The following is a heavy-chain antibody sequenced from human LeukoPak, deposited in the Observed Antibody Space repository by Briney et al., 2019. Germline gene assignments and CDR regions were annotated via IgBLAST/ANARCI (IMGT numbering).Heavy chain of an antibody. CDR2: IKQDGSEK. CDR3: ARDYTVDY. CDR1: GFTFSNYW. Sequence: GGSLRLSCAASGFTFSNYWMSWVRQAPGKGLEWVGNIKQDGSEKYYVDSVKGRFTISRDNAKNSLFLQMNSLRADDTAVYYCARDYTVDYWGQGTLVTVSS. D-gene: IGHD4-11*01. V-gene: IGHV3-7*01. J-gene: IGHJ4*02.